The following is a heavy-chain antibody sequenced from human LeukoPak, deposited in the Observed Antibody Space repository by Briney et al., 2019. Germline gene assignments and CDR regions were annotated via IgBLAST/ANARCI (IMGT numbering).Heavy chain of an antibody. CDR3: ARDDGSSSLNAFDI. Sequence: ASVKVSCKASGYTFTRYFIHWVRQAPGQGLEWMGLINPNSGGTKYAQKIRGRVTMTRDTSISTASMELSRLTSDDTAVYYCARDDGSSSLNAFDIWGQGTLVTVSS. J-gene: IGHJ3*02. D-gene: IGHD6-6*01. V-gene: IGHV1-2*02. CDR2: INPNSGGT. CDR1: GYTFTRYF.